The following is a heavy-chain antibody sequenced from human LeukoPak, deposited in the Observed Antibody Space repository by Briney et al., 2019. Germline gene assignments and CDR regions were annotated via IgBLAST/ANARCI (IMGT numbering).Heavy chain of an antibody. D-gene: IGHD1-26*01. CDR2: IYTSGST. J-gene: IGHJ4*02. V-gene: IGHV4-61*02. CDR1: GGSISSGSYY. CDR3: ARDSLIVGATTD. Sequence: PSETLSLTCTVSGGSISSGSYYWSWIRQPAGKGLEWIGRIYTSGSTNYDPSLKSRVAISVDTPKNQFSLKLSSVTAADTAVYYCARDSLIVGATTDWGQGTLVTVSS.